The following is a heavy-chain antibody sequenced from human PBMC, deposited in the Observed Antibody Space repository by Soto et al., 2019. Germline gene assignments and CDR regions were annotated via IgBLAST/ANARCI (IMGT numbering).Heavy chain of an antibody. Sequence: HPGGSLRLSCAASGFTFSNYAMSWVRQAPGKGLEWVSGIGSSGGTTHLADSVKGRFTISRDNSKNTLYLRMNSLRVEDTAVYYCGKDPNGDYIGAFDIWGQGTMVTVSS. D-gene: IGHD4-17*01. CDR1: GFTFSNYA. CDR2: IGSSGGTT. V-gene: IGHV3-23*01. J-gene: IGHJ3*02. CDR3: GKDPNGDYIGAFDI.